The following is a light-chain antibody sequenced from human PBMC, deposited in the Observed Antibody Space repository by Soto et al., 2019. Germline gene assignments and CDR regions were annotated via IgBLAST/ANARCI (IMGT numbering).Light chain of an antibody. CDR2: DVS. V-gene: IGLV2-8*01. J-gene: IGLJ1*01. Sequence: QSVLTQPPSASGSPGQSVTISCTGTSSDVGDYNYVSWYQQPPGKAPKLLIYDVSKRPSGVPDRFSGSKSGNTASLTVSGLQAEDEGDYYCSSYAGSNYPYVFGTGTQLTVL. CDR1: SSDVGDYNY. CDR3: SSYAGSNYPYV.